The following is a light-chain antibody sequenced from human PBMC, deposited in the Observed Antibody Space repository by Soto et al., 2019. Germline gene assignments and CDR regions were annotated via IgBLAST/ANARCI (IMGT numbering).Light chain of an antibody. CDR1: QAISSW. J-gene: IGKJ4*01. V-gene: IGKV1-12*01. Sequence: DIQMTQSPSSVSASVGDRVTITCRASQAISSWLAWYQQKPGKAPKLLIYAASSLQGGVPSRFSGSGSGTDFTLNSSSLEPADFATYYCQRANRFPLTFGGGTKVETK. CDR3: QRANRFPLT. CDR2: AAS.